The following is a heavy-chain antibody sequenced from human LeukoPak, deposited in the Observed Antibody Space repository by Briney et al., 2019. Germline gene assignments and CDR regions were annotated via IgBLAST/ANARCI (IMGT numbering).Heavy chain of an antibody. CDR3: ARLDITVSETRGMDV. Sequence: GESLKISCKGSGYSFTSYWIGWVRQMPGKGLEWMGIIYPGDSDTRYSPSFQGQVTISADKSISTAYLQWSSLKASDTAMYYCARLDITVSETRGMDVWGQGTTVTVSS. V-gene: IGHV5-51*01. CDR2: IYPGDSDT. D-gene: IGHD3-3*01. J-gene: IGHJ6*02. CDR1: GYSFTSYW.